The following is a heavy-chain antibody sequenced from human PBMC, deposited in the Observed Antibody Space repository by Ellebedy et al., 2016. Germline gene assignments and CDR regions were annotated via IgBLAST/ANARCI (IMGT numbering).Heavy chain of an antibody. D-gene: IGHD3-16*01. J-gene: IGHJ4*02. CDR3: AKDASMITFGGVRANY. V-gene: IGHV3-9*01. CDR2: ISWNSGSI. Sequence: GGSLRLSCAASGFSFDDYAMHWVRQAPGKGLEWVSGISWNSGSIGYADSVKGRFTISRNNANNSLFLQMNSLRAEDTALYYCAKDASMITFGGVRANYWGQGTLVTVSS. CDR1: GFSFDDYA.